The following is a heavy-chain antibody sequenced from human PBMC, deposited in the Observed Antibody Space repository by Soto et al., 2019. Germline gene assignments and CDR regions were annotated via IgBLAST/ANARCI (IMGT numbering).Heavy chain of an antibody. J-gene: IGHJ6*02. CDR1: GYXFTSYL. D-gene: IGHD2-15*01. CDR3: ARRRRMVAAPSNYYYYGMDV. Sequence: EXLKICFKSSGYXFTSYLLGWMRHMPGKGLELIGIIYPGDSDTRYSPSFQCKVTISAYKSSITAYLQLSSLKASETAMYYCARRRRMVAAPSNYYYYGMDVWAQGPTLTV. CDR2: IYPGDSDT. V-gene: IGHV5-51*01.